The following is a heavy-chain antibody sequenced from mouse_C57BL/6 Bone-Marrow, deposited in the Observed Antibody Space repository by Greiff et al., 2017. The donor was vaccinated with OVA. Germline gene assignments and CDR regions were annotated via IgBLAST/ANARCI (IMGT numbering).Heavy chain of an antibody. D-gene: IGHD2-3*01. CDR1: GFTFSDYY. Sequence: EVQLVESEGGLVQPGSSMKLSCTASGFTFSDYYMAWVRQVPEKGLEWVANINYDGSSTYYLDSLKSRFIISRDNAKNILYLQMSSLKSEDTATYYCARALYDGYYDYAMDYWGQGTSVTVSS. J-gene: IGHJ4*01. CDR2: INYDGSST. V-gene: IGHV5-16*01. CDR3: ARALYDGYYDYAMDY.